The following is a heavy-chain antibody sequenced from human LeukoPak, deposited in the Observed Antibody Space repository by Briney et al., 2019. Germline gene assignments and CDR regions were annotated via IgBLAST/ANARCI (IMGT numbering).Heavy chain of an antibody. CDR3: ATYSSLQLDYGMDV. CDR1: GGSISSSSYY. Sequence: SETLSLTCTVFGGSISSSSYYWGWIRQPPGTGLEWIGSIYYSGSTYYNPSLKSRVTISVDTSKNQFSLKLSSVTAADTAVYYCATYSSLQLDYGMDVWGQGTTVTVSS. V-gene: IGHV4-39*07. CDR2: IYYSGST. J-gene: IGHJ6*02. D-gene: IGHD5-18*01.